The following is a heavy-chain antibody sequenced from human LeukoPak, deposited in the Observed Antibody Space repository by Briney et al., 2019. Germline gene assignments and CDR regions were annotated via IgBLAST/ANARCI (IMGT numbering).Heavy chain of an antibody. Sequence: SETLPLTCTVSGVSISSYYWSWIRQPPGKGLEWIGYIYYSGSTNYNPSLKSRVTISVDTSKSQFSLKLSSVTAADTAVYYCARVTGRWLQFDYWGQGTLVTVSS. CDR3: ARVTGRWLQFDY. CDR2: IYYSGST. V-gene: IGHV4-59*01. D-gene: IGHD5-24*01. J-gene: IGHJ4*02. CDR1: GVSISSYY.